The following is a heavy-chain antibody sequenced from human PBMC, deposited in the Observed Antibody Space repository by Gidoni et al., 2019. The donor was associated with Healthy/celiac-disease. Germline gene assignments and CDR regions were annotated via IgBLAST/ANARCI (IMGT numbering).Heavy chain of an antibody. V-gene: IGHV4-39*01. CDR2: IYYSGST. D-gene: IGHD2-8*01. Sequence: SIYYSGSTYYNPSLKSRVTISVDTSKNQFSLKLSSVTAADTAVYYCARSPYGYYFDYWGQGTLVTVSS. CDR3: ARSPYGYYFDY. J-gene: IGHJ4*02.